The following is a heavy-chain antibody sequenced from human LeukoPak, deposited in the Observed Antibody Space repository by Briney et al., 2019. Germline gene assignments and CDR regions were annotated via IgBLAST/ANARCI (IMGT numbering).Heavy chain of an antibody. D-gene: IGHD5/OR15-5a*01. CDR2: ISFDGDNE. CDR1: GFTFSNYA. CDR3: AREPSGNFGQLVSSAEYFQH. J-gene: IGHJ1*01. Sequence: GGSLRLSCATSGFTFSNYAIHWVRQAPGKGLEWVADISFDGDNEYYADSVRGRFMIARDNSKNTVYLQMNSLTIEDTAIYYCAREPSGNFGQLVSSAEYFQHWGQGTRVTVSS. V-gene: IGHV3-30-3*01.